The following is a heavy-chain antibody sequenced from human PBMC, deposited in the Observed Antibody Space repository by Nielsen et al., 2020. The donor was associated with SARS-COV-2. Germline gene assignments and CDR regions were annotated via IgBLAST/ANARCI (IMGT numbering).Heavy chain of an antibody. CDR2: ISSSSYI. V-gene: IGHV3-21*01. CDR3: ARDVGWSYGFDY. J-gene: IGHJ4*02. CDR1: GFTFSSYS. Sequence: GESLKISCAASGFTFSSYSMNWVRQAPGKGLEWVSSISSSSYIYYADSVKGRFTISRDNAKNSLYLQMNSLRAEDTAVYYCARDVGWSYGFDYWGQGTLVTVSS. D-gene: IGHD3-16*01.